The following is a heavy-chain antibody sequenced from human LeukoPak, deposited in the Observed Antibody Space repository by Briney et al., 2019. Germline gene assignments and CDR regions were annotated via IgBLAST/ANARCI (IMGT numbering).Heavy chain of an antibody. V-gene: IGHV4-31*03. CDR1: GGSISSGGFY. D-gene: IGHD6-19*01. CDR3: ARSKGGYSSTPGD. Sequence: SETLSLTCTVSGGSISSGGFYWNWIRQHPGKGLEWIGYIYHSGSTYYNPSLKSRVTISVDRSKNQFSLKLSSVTAADTAVYYCARSKGGYSSTPGDWGQGTLVTVSS. J-gene: IGHJ4*02. CDR2: IYHSGST.